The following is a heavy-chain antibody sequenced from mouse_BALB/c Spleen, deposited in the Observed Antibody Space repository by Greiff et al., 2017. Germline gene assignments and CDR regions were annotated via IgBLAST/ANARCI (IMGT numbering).Heavy chain of an antibody. D-gene: IGHD2-10*02. J-gene: IGHJ3*01. CDR1: GFTFSSYT. V-gene: IGHV5-12-2*01. Sequence: EVKLVESGGGLVQPGGSLKLSCAASGFTFSSYTMSWVRQTPEKRLEWVAYISNGGGSTYYPDTVKGRFTISRDNAKNTLYLQMSSLKSEDTAMYYCARQEYGNPAWFAYWGQGTLVTVSA. CDR3: ARQEYGNPAWFAY. CDR2: ISNGGGST.